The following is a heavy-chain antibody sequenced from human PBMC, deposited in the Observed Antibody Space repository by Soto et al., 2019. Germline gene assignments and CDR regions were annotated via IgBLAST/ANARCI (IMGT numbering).Heavy chain of an antibody. Sequence: QVQLVESGGGVVQPGGSLRLSCAASGFTFSSFGIHWVRQAPGKGLEWVAVISYDGIDKNYGDSVKGRFTISRENSKNMVYLQMNRIRAEDTAVYYCAKDLREMATIRPDYWGQGILVTVSS. CDR2: ISYDGIDK. V-gene: IGHV3-30*18. D-gene: IGHD5-12*01. CDR1: GFTFSSFG. CDR3: AKDLREMATIRPDY. J-gene: IGHJ4*02.